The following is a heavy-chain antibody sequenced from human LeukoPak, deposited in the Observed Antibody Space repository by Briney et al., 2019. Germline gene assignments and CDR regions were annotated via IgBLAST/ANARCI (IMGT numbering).Heavy chain of an antibody. CDR1: GFTFNSYG. D-gene: IGHD5-18*01. J-gene: IGHJ4*02. Sequence: GGSLRLSCAASGFTFNSYGMHWVRQAPGKGLEWVAVISYDGPNKYYADSVKGRFTIARDDSKSTLYLQMNSLRPEDTAVYYCAKEKLPSGYSFLTDYWGQGTLVTVSS. V-gene: IGHV3-30*18. CDR2: ISYDGPNK. CDR3: AKEKLPSGYSFLTDY.